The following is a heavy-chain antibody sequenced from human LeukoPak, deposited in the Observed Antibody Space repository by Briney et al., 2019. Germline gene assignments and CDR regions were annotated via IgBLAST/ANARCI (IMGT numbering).Heavy chain of an antibody. Sequence: GASVKVSCKASGGTFSSYAISWVRQAPGQGLEWMGGIIPIFGTANYAQKFQGRVTITTDESTSTAYMELSSLRSEDTAVYYCAREGGSTSNYYYYGMDVWGQGTTVTVSS. CDR1: GGTFSSYA. CDR3: AREGGSTSNYYYYGMDV. CDR2: IIPIFGTA. J-gene: IGHJ6*02. D-gene: IGHD2-2*01. V-gene: IGHV1-69*05.